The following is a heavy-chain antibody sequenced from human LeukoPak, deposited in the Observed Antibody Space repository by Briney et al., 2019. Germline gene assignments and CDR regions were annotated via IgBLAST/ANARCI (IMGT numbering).Heavy chain of an antibody. V-gene: IGHV4-34*01. D-gene: IGHD3-3*01. CDR1: GESLNSYY. CDR2: IYESGTT. CDR3: AREDTIFGVTDAFDI. J-gene: IGHJ3*02. Sequence: SETLSLTCAVYGESLNSYYWSWVRQPPGEGLEWIGEIYESGTTEYNQSLKSRVTISMVPSKQQFSLSLSSVTAADTAVYYCAREDTIFGVTDAFDIWGQGTMVTVSS.